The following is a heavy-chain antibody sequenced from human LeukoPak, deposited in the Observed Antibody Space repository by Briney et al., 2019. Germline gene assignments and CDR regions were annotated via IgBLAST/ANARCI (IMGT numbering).Heavy chain of an antibody. J-gene: IGHJ4*02. CDR1: GYTFADYY. CDR2: MSPTSGGT. V-gene: IGHV1-2*06. CDR3: ARDDGPDY. Sequence: ASVKVSCKASGYTFADYYMHWVRQAPGQGLEWMGRMSPTSGGTNYAPKFQGRVTMTRDTSISTAYMELSSLRSDDTAIYYCARDDGPDYWGQGTLVTVSS.